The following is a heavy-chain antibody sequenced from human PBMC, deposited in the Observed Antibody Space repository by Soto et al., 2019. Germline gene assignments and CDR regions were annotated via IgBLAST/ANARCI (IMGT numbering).Heavy chain of an antibody. Sequence: GGSLRLSCAASGFTFSTYGMHWVRQAPGKGLEWVAAMSYDGTKQYYVDSVKGRFTISRGNSRNTLFLQVNSLRDEDTAVYYCAKEYGSTWIDHWGQGTLVTVSS. D-gene: IGHD6-13*01. V-gene: IGHV3-30*18. J-gene: IGHJ4*02. CDR2: MSYDGTKQ. CDR1: GFTFSTYG. CDR3: AKEYGSTWIDH.